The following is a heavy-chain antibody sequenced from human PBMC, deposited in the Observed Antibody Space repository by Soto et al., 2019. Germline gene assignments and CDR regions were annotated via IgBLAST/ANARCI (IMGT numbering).Heavy chain of an antibody. J-gene: IGHJ4*02. CDR2: IYWDDDK. Sequence: QITLKESGPTLVKPTQTLTLTCTFSGFSLSTSGVGVGWIRQPPGKALEWLALIYWDDDKRYSPSLKSRLTITKDPSKNQVVLTMTNMDPVDTATYYCAHRLIPLAARDYFDYWCQGTLVTVYS. D-gene: IGHD6-25*01. V-gene: IGHV2-5*02. CDR3: AHRLIPLAARDYFDY. CDR1: GFSLSTSGVG.